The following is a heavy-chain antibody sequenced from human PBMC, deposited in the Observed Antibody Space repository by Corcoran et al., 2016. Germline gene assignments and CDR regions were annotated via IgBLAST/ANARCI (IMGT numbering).Heavy chain of an antibody. V-gene: IGHV3-72*01. CDR2: IRNRGNSHTT. D-gene: IGHD3-10*01. CDR1: GFTFSDNP. Sequence: EVQLVESGGGLVQPGGSLRLSCTASGFTFSDNPMDWVRQAPGKGLEWVARIRNRGNSHTTEYAASVKGRFTISREDSKNSLYLQMNSLKIVDTAVYYCGRDGSVVYYSLDCWGQGTLVTVSS. CDR3: GRDGSVVYYSLDC. J-gene: IGHJ4*02.